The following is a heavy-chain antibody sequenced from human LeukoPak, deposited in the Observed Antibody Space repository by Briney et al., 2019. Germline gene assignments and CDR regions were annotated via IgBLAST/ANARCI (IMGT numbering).Heavy chain of an antibody. CDR1: GFTFSIYA. CDR2: ISYDGSNK. CDR3: ARDSALGYSSSRWFDP. Sequence: GGSLRLSCAASGFTFSIYAMSWVRQAPGKGLEWVAVISYDGSNKYYADSVKGRFTISRDNSKNTLYLQMNSLRAEDTAVYYCARDSALGYSSSRWFDPWGQGTLVTVSS. J-gene: IGHJ5*02. D-gene: IGHD6-13*01. V-gene: IGHV3-30-3*01.